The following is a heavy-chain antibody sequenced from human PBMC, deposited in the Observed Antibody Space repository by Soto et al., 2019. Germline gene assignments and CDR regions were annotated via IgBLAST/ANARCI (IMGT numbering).Heavy chain of an antibody. CDR3: VRARATDSRPDY. CDR1: GFTFSLYA. Sequence: GGSLKLSCAASGFTFSLYARIGVRQAPGKGLEWVSSVSSGSSYIYSADSLKGRFTISRDDAKNSLYLQMNSLRADDTAIYYCVRARATDSRPDYWGQGSLVTSPQ. J-gene: IGHJ4*02. D-gene: IGHD3-22*01. V-gene: IGHV3-21*01. CDR2: VSSGSSYI.